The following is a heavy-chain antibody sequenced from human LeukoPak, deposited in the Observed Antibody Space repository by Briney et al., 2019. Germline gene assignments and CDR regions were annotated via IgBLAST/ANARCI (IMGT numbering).Heavy chain of an antibody. J-gene: IGHJ4*02. Sequence: PSETLSLTCTVSHYSISSGYFWGWIRQPPGKGLEWIGTIYRNGSTYYNPSLKSRVTISVDTSKNQFSLKLSSVTAADTAVYYCARGPARMITFGGVIVYFDYWGQGTLVTVSS. CDR2: IYRNGST. CDR1: HYSISSGYF. CDR3: ARGPARMITFGGVIVYFDY. D-gene: IGHD3-16*02. V-gene: IGHV4-38-2*02.